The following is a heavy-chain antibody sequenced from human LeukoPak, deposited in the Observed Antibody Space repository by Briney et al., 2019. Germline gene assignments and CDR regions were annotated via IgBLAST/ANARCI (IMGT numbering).Heavy chain of an antibody. CDR3: AREGGLYSYGAHW. J-gene: IGHJ4*02. V-gene: IGHV1-2*06. CDR2: INPNSGGT. CDR1: GYTSTGYY. Sequence: ASVKVSCKASGYTSTGYYMHWVRQAPGQGLEWMGRINPNSGGTNYAQKFQGRVTMTRDTSISTAYMELSRLRSDDTAVYYCAREGGLYSYGAHWWGQGTLVTVSS. D-gene: IGHD5-18*01.